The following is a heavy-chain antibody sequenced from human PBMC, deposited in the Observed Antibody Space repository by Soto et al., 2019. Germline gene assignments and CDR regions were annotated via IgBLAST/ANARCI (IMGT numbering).Heavy chain of an antibody. Sequence: GGSLRLSCAASGFTFSSYGMHWVRQAPGKGLEWVAVIWYDGSNKYYADSGKGRFTISRENSKNTMYLQMNSLRAEDTAVYYCARVSKPVIAAAGIFDYWGQGTLVTVSS. J-gene: IGHJ4*02. CDR3: ARVSKPVIAAAGIFDY. CDR2: IWYDGSNK. V-gene: IGHV3-33*01. D-gene: IGHD6-13*01. CDR1: GFTFSSYG.